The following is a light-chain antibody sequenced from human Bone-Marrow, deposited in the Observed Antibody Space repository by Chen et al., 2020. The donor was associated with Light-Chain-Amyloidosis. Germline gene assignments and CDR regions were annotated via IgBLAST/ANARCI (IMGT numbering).Light chain of an antibody. CDR1: SSNVGGLNL. Sequence: QSALTQPASVSGSPGQSITISCTGTSSNVGGLNLVSWYQQYPGNAPKLIFYEVTKRPSGVSNRFSAFKAGNTASLTISGLQTEDEADYYCCSYAGDSALLFGGGTKLTVL. V-gene: IGLV2-23*02. CDR3: CSYAGDSALL. J-gene: IGLJ2*01. CDR2: EVT.